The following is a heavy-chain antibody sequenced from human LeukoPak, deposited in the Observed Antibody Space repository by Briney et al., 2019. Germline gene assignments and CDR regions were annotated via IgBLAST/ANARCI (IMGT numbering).Heavy chain of an antibody. CDR1: GFTFSSYW. CDR3: ASVPAAMYYFDY. J-gene: IGHJ4*02. Sequence: GGSLRLSCAASGFTFSSYWMHWVRQAPGKGLVWVSRINSDGSSTSYADSVKGRFTISRDNAKNTLYLQMNSLRAEDTAVYYCASVPAAMYYFDYWGQGTLVTVSS. D-gene: IGHD2-2*01. CDR2: INSDGSST. V-gene: IGHV3-74*01.